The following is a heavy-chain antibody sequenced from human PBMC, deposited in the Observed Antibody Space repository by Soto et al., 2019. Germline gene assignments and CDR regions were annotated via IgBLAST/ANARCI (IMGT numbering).Heavy chain of an antibody. CDR1: GYTFSTYG. V-gene: IGHV1-18*01. Sequence: QVQLVQSGAEVKKPGASVKVSCKASGYTFSTYGFSWVRQAPGQGLEWMGWIGADNGDTNYAQNFQGRVTMTPDTSTTTSYIELRSLTSDDTAVYLCARDWNGAEGFAPWGQGTMVTVSS. CDR2: IGADNGDT. D-gene: IGHD1-1*01. CDR3: ARDWNGAEGFAP. J-gene: IGHJ5*02.